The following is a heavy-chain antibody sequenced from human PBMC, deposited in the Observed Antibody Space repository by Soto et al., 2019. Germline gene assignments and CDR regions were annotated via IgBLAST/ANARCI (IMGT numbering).Heavy chain of an antibody. CDR2: IIPIFGTA. CDR3: ARRGSWGLGYYYGMDV. D-gene: IGHD6-13*01. J-gene: IGHJ6*02. Sequence: SVKVSCKASGGTFSSYAISWVRQAPGQGLEWMGGIIPIFGTANYAQKFQGRVTITADESTSTAYMELSSLRSEDTAVYYCARRGSWGLGYYYGMDVWGQGTTVTVSS. CDR1: GGTFSSYA. V-gene: IGHV1-69*13.